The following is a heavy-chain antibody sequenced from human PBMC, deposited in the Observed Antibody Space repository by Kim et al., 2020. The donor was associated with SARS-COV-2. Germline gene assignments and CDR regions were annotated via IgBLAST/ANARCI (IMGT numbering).Heavy chain of an antibody. CDR3: AKMHFNSGSYSGAFDI. Sequence: GGSLRLSCAASGFTFSSYGMHWVRQAPGKGLGWVALISYDGSNKYYADSVKGRFTISRDNSKNTLYLQMNSLRAEDTAVYYCAKMHFNSGSYSGAFDIWGQGTMVTVSS. CDR2: ISYDGSNK. J-gene: IGHJ3*02. D-gene: IGHD3-10*01. V-gene: IGHV3-30*18. CDR1: GFTFSSYG.